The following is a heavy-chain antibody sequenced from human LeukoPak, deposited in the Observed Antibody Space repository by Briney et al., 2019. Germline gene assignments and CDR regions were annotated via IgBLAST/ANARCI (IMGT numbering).Heavy chain of an antibody. CDR3: ARGRVEWELLADFDY. J-gene: IGHJ4*02. Sequence: ASVKVSCKASGYTFTSYYMHWVRQAPGQGLEWMGIINPSGGSTSYAQKFQGRVTMTRDMSTSTVYMELSSLRSEDTAVYYCARGRVEWELLADFDYWGQGTLVTVSS. D-gene: IGHD1-26*01. CDR1: GYTFTSYY. V-gene: IGHV1-46*01. CDR2: INPSGGST.